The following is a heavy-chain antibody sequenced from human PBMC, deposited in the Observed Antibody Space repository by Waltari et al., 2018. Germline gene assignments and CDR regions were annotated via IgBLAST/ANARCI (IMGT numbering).Heavy chain of an antibody. Sequence: QVQLQESGPGLVKPSETLSLTCTVSGYSITRGYYWGWIRQPPGRGLEWIAAIHHSGNSYYNPSLKSRVTISVDTSKNQVSLRVNSVTAADTAVYYCASHSGHYPNSYFDYWGQGTLVTVSS. J-gene: IGHJ4*02. CDR1: GYSITRGYY. CDR2: IHHSGNS. V-gene: IGHV4-38-2*02. D-gene: IGHD1-26*01. CDR3: ASHSGHYPNSYFDY.